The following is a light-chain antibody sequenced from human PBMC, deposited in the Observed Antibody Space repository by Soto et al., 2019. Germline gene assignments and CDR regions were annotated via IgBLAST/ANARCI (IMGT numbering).Light chain of an antibody. J-gene: IGKJ1*01. V-gene: IGKV3-15*01. CDR3: QQYNNWPRT. Sequence: EIVMTQSPATLSVSPGERATLXXRASQSGGSDLAWYHQKPGQAPRXVIYRASTRATGIPARFSGSGSGTEFTLTINSLQSEDFAVYYCQQYNNWPRTFGQGTKVDIK. CDR1: QSGGSD. CDR2: RAS.